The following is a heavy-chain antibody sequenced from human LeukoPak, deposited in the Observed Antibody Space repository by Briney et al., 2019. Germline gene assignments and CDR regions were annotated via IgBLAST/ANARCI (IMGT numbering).Heavy chain of an antibody. CDR2: MNPNSGNT. D-gene: IGHD6-13*01. CDR3: ARGPPESSNSDY. Sequence: GASVKVSYKASGYTFNSYDINWVRQATGQGLEWMGWMNPNSGNTGYAQKFQGRVTMTRNTSISTAYMELSSLRSEDTAVYYCARGPPESSNSDYWGQGTLVTVSS. CDR1: GYTFNSYD. V-gene: IGHV1-8*01. J-gene: IGHJ4*02.